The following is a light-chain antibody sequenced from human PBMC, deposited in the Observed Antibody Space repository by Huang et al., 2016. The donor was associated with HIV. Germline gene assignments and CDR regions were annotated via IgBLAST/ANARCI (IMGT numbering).Light chain of an antibody. V-gene: IGKV3-15*01. Sequence: EVLMTQSQATLSVSPGEGATLSCRASQNVNTNLAWYQQKPGRAPRLLISGASTRATGIPARFSGSGSGTEFTLTISSLQSEDFAVYYCQHYNFWPHTFGQGTKLDMK. CDR2: GAS. CDR1: QNVNTN. CDR3: QHYNFWPHT. J-gene: IGKJ2*01.